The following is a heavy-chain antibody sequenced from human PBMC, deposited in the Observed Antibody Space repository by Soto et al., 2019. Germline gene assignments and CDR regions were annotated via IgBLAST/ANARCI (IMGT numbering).Heavy chain of an antibody. CDR1: GGSISSGGYY. V-gene: IGHV4-31*03. D-gene: IGHD3-3*01. Sequence: PSETLSLTCTVSGGSISSGGYYWIWIRQHPGKGLEWIGYIYYSGSTYYNPSLKSRVTISVDTSKNQFSLKLSSVTAADTAVYYCARVHLFLEWLLAFDYWGQGTLVTVSS. CDR3: ARVHLFLEWLLAFDY. CDR2: IYYSGST. J-gene: IGHJ4*02.